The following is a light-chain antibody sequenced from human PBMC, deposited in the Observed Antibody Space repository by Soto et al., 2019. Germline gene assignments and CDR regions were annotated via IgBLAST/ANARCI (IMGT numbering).Light chain of an antibody. V-gene: IGKV3-11*01. CDR2: DAS. Sequence: ELVLTQSPDTLSLSAGKRPTLSCRASQSVSSYLAWYQQKPGQAPRLLIYDASNRATGIPARFSGSGSGTDFTLTISSLEPEDFAVYYCQQRSNWLTFGGGTKVDIK. CDR3: QQRSNWLT. CDR1: QSVSSY. J-gene: IGKJ4*01.